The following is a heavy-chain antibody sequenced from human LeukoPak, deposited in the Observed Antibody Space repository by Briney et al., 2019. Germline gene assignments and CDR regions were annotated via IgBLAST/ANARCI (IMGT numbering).Heavy chain of an antibody. D-gene: IGHD6-19*01. CDR3: ARDRVAERPGWFDP. Sequence: ASVKVSCKASGYTFTTYGINWVRQAPGQGLEWIGWISAYNGNTNYAQKVQGRVTMTTDTSTSTAYMELRSLKSDDTAVYYCARDRVAERPGWFDPWGQGTPVTVSS. CDR2: ISAYNGNT. V-gene: IGHV1-18*01. J-gene: IGHJ5*02. CDR1: GYTFTTYG.